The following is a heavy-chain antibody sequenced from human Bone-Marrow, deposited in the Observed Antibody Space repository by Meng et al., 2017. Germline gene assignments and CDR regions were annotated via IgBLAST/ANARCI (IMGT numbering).Heavy chain of an antibody. CDR3: AREGSGWTSENFDY. CDR1: GGSFSGYY. Sequence: SETLSLTCAVYGGSFSGYYWSWIRQPLGKGLEWIGEINHSGSTNYNPSLKSRVTISVDTSKNQFSLKLSSVTAADTAVYYCAREGSGWTSENFDYWGQGTLVTVSS. V-gene: IGHV4-34*01. CDR2: INHSGST. J-gene: IGHJ4*02. D-gene: IGHD6-19*01.